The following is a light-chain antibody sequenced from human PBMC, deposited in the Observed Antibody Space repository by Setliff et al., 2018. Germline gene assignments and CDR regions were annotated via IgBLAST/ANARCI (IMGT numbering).Light chain of an antibody. CDR1: STDVGDYHY. V-gene: IGLV2-14*01. Sequence: QSVLTQPASVSGSPGQSITISCTGASTDVGDYHYVSWYQQHSGKAPKLTIYEVSNRPSGVSHRFSGSKSGTTASLTISGLQAEDEADYHCSSYISGSTNVLFGGGTQLTVL. CDR2: EVS. J-gene: IGLJ2*01. CDR3: SSYISGSTNVL.